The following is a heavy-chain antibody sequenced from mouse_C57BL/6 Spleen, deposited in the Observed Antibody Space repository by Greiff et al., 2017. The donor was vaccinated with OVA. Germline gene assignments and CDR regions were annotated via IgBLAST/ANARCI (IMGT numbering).Heavy chain of an antibody. J-gene: IGHJ3*01. CDR3: AREGTYDGYWFAY. CDR2: IHPNSGST. V-gene: IGHV1-64*01. D-gene: IGHD2-3*01. CDR1: GYTFTSYW. Sequence: QVQLQQPGAELVKPGASVKLSCKASGYTFTSYWMHWVKQRPGQGLEWIGMIHPNSGSTNYNEKFKSKATLTVDKSSSTAYMQLSSLTSEDSAVYYCAREGTYDGYWFAYWGQGTLVTVSA.